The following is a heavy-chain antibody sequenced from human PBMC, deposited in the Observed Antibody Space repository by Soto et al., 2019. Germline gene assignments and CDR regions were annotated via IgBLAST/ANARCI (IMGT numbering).Heavy chain of an antibody. CDR1: GYTFTSYY. Sequence: QVQLVQSGAEVKKPGASVRVSCKASGYTFTSYYIHWVRQAPGQGLEWMAKVNPTGGSTNYAQKLQGRVTVTFDTSTTTVFMELNSLRYEDTAVYYCARHLAAGDSWGQGTLVSVSS. D-gene: IGHD6-25*01. CDR3: ARHLAAGDS. V-gene: IGHV1-46*03. CDR2: VNPTGGST. J-gene: IGHJ4*02.